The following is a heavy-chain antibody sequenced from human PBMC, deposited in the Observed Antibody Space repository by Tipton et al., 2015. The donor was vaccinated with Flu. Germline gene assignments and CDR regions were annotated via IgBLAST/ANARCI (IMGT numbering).Heavy chain of an antibody. J-gene: IGHJ4*02. CDR1: GFSFTAYW. D-gene: IGHD3-10*01. Sequence: GSLRLSCAGSGFSFTAYWMTWIRQAPGKGLEWVAVINPDGSEIHYRDSVKGRFTLSRDNARNLASLQMRSLRVEDTALYYCVRAIAASGSLWGQGALITVSS. CDR3: VRAIAASGSL. CDR2: INPDGSEI. V-gene: IGHV3-7*04.